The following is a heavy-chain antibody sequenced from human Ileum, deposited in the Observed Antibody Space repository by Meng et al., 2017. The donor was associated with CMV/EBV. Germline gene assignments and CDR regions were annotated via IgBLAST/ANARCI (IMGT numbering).Heavy chain of an antibody. CDR1: GDSISSGDYF. D-gene: IGHD3-22*01. CDR2: ITYSGTT. Sequence: LQPQESGPGLVNLSGTHSLTCSVSGDSISSGDYFWGWIRQPPKGLEWVASITYSGTTYYNPSLKSRVTMSVDTSKNQFSLKLNSVTAADTAVYYYVRASITMIDYWGQGTLVTVSS. J-gene: IGHJ4*02. V-gene: IGHV4-39*07. CDR3: VRASITMIDY.